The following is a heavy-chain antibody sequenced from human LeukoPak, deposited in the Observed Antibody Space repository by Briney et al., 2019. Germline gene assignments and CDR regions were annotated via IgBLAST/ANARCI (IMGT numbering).Heavy chain of an antibody. CDR2: IYYTRST. CDR3: ARGVTMIVVVTHDWYFDL. CDR1: GGSISSSSYY. D-gene: IGHD3-22*01. J-gene: IGHJ2*01. V-gene: IGHV4-39*01. Sequence: SETLSLTCTVSGGSISSSSYYWGWIRQPPGKGLEWIGSIYYTRSTYYNPSLKSRVTISVDTSKNQFSLKLTSVTAADTAVYYCARGVTMIVVVTHDWYFDLWGRGTLVTVSS.